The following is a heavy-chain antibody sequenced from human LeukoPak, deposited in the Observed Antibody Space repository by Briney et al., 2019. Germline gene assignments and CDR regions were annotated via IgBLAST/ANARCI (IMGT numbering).Heavy chain of an antibody. CDR3: ARSVSEYSSSFDD. CDR2: MNPNSGNT. Sequence: ASVKVSFKASRYTFTSYDINWVRQATGQGLEWMGWMNPNSGNTGYAQKFQGRVTITRNTSISTAYMELSSLRSEDTAVYYCARSVSEYSSSFDDWGQGTLVTVAS. CDR1: RYTFTSYD. D-gene: IGHD6-6*01. V-gene: IGHV1-8*03. J-gene: IGHJ4*02.